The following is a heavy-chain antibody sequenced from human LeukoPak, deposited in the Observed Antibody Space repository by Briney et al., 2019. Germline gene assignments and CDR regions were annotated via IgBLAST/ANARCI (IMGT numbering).Heavy chain of an antibody. CDR3: ARXAXXRGAFDI. Sequence: QSGGSLRLSCAASGFTFSSYGMHWVRQAPGKGLEWVAVISYDGSNKYYADSVKGRFTISRDNSKNMVYLQMNSLRVDDTALYYFARXAXXRGAFDIWGQGTMITVSS. J-gene: IGHJ3*02. CDR1: GFTFSSYG. V-gene: IGHV3-30*03. CDR2: ISYDGSNK.